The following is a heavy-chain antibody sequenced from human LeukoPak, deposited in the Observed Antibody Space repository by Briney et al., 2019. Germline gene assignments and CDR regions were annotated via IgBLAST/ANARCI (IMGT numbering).Heavy chain of an antibody. CDR3: ARPSRPYRSSEYFQH. J-gene: IGHJ1*01. D-gene: IGHD6-13*01. CDR2: ISYDGSNK. V-gene: IGHV3-30*03. CDR1: GFTFSSYA. Sequence: GGSLRLSCAASGFTFSSYAMSWVRQAPGKGLEWVAVISYDGSNKYNADSVKGRFTISRDNAKNSLYLQMNSLRAEDTAVYYCARPSRPYRSSEYFQHWGQGTLVIVSS.